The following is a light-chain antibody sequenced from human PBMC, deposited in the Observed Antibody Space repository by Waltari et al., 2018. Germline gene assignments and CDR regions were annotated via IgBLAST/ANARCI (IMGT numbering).Light chain of an antibody. J-gene: IGKJ5*01. CDR3: QQRGHRPIT. CDR2: DAS. V-gene: IGKV3-11*01. Sequence: DIVLTQSPATLSLSPGESATLSCRASQSVNNYVAWFQQKPGQAPRLLIYDASHRATGIPGRFSGSGSGTDFTLTISSLEPEDFAVYYCQQRGHRPITFGQGTRVEIK. CDR1: QSVNNY.